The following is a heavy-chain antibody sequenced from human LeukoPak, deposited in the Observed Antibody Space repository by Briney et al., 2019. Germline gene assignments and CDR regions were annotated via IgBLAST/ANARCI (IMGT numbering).Heavy chain of an antibody. J-gene: IGHJ4*02. CDR1: GFTFSSYS. Sequence: PGGSLRLSCAASGFTFSSYSMNWVRQAPGKGLEWVSSISSSSSYIYYADSVKGRFTISRDNAKNSLYLQMNSLRAEDTAVYYCARQGITTFGVVNDYWGQGTLVTVSS. D-gene: IGHD3-3*01. CDR3: ARQGITTFGVVNDY. CDR2: ISSSSSYI. V-gene: IGHV3-21*01.